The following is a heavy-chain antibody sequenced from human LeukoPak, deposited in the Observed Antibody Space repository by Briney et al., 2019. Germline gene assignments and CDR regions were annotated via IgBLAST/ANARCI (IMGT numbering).Heavy chain of an antibody. J-gene: IGHJ4*02. CDR3: ARGVYDFWSGEKTKKYYFDY. CDR1: GGSFSGYY. Sequence: SETLSLTCAVYGGSFSGYYWSWIRQPPGKGLEWIGEINHSGSTNYNPSLKSRVTISVDTSKNQFSLKLSSVTAADTAVYYCARGVYDFWSGEKTKKYYFDYWGQGTLVTVSS. V-gene: IGHV4-34*01. CDR2: INHSGST. D-gene: IGHD3-3*01.